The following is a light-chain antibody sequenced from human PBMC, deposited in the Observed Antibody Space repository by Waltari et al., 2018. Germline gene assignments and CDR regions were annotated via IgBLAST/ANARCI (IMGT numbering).Light chain of an antibody. J-gene: IGLJ3*02. Sequence: QSALTQPASVSGSPGQSLPIPCTGPSSVVGSYNLVSWYQHHPGKAPQLMIYEGSKRPSGVSNRFSGSKSDNMASLTISGLQAEDEADYYCCSYGGSSSNWVFGGGTKLTVL. CDR2: EGS. V-gene: IGLV2-23*01. CDR1: SSVVGSYNL. CDR3: CSYGGSSSNWV.